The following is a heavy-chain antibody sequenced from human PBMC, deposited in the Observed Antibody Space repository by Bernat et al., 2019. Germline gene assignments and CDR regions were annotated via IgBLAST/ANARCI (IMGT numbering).Heavy chain of an antibody. CDR3: ARNYYDSSGYFDY. CDR1: GFTVSSNY. CDR2: IYSGGST. J-gene: IGHJ4*02. D-gene: IGHD3-22*01. V-gene: IGHV3-66*01. Sequence: EVQLVESGGGLVQPGGSLRLSCAASGFTVSSNYMSWVRQAPGKGLEWVSVIYSGGSTYYADSVKGRFTISRDNSKNTLYLQMNSLRAEDTSVDYCARNYYDSSGYFDYWGQGTLVTVSP.